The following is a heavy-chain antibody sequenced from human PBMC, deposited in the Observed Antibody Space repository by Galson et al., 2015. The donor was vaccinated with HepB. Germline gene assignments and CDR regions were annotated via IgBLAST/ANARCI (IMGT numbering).Heavy chain of an antibody. D-gene: IGHD2-8*02. CDR2: INSDGSST. CDR3: ASGGTGGVGRYDY. V-gene: IGHV3-74*01. J-gene: IGHJ4*02. CDR1: GFTFSSYW. Sequence: SLRLSCAASGFTFSSYWMHWVRQAPGKGLVWVSRINSDGSSTSYADSVKGRFTISRDNAKNTLYLQMNSLRAEDTAVYYCASGGTGGVGRYDYWGQGTLVTVSS.